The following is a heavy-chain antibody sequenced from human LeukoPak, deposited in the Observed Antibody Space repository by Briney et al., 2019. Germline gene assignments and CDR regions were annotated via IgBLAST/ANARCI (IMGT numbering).Heavy chain of an antibody. Sequence: ASVKVSCKASGYTFTSYYMHWVRQAPGQGLEWMGIINPSGGSTSYAQKFQGRVTMTRDTSTSTVYMELSSLRSEDTAVYYCARDGLSVAAAESNWFDPWGQGTLVTVS. CDR3: ARDGLSVAAAESNWFDP. J-gene: IGHJ5*02. CDR1: GYTFTSYY. V-gene: IGHV1-46*01. CDR2: INPSGGST. D-gene: IGHD6-13*01.